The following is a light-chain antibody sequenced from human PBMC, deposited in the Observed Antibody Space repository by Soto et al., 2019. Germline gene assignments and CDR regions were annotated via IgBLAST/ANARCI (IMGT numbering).Light chain of an antibody. Sequence: DIQMTQSPSTLSASVGDRVTITCRASQSISTWLAWYQQKPGKAPKLLIYKACNLEDGVPSRFSGSGSGTEFTITISSLQPYDFATYYCQQYNTCPLTFGGGTTVEIK. J-gene: IGKJ4*01. CDR3: QQYNTCPLT. V-gene: IGKV1-5*03. CDR1: QSISTW. CDR2: KAC.